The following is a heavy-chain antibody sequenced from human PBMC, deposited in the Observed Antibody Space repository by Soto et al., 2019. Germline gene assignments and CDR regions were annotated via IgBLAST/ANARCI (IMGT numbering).Heavy chain of an antibody. J-gene: IGHJ4*02. V-gene: IGHV3-74*01. CDR1: GFCFEVYL. D-gene: IGHD2-2*01. Sequence: PGGSLRLSCVASGFCFEVYLMPWFRQVPGKGLEWVSRISDDGARTDYGESVRGRFTISKDNANNALYLKMTALRGEDTAVYFCTRGPRPSSVGTGAVWGRGALVTVSS. CDR2: ISDDGART. CDR3: TRGPRPSSVGTGAV.